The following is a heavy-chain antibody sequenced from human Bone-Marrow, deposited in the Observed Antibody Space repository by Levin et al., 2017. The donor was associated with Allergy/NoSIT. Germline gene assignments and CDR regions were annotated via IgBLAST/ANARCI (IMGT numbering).Heavy chain of an antibody. Sequence: SGPTLVKPTQTLTLTCTFSGFSLSTSGVGVGWIRQPPGKALEWLGFIYWDDDKRYSPSLKNRLTVTKDTANNQVVLIMTNMDPVDTATYYCAHRLTPRQNNWNDGYFDYWGPGTLVTVSS. D-gene: IGHD1-1*01. CDR3: AHRLTPRQNNWNDGYFDY. J-gene: IGHJ4*02. V-gene: IGHV2-5*02. CDR1: GFSLSTSGVG. CDR2: IYWDDDK.